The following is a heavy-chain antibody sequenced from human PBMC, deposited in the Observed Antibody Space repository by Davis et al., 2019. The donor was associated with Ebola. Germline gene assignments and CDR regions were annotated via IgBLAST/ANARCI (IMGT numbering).Heavy chain of an antibody. V-gene: IGHV3-7*03. CDR2: IKRDGSEK. CDR1: GFTFNTYW. Sequence: PGGSLRLSCAASGFTFNTYWMTWVRQAPGKGLEWVANIKRDGSEKYYVDSVRGRFTVSRDNAKNSLYLEMSSLRAEDTAVYYCAREWCSGDSCYRIFDYWGQGTLVTVSS. CDR3: AREWCSGDSCYRIFDY. J-gene: IGHJ4*02. D-gene: IGHD2-15*01.